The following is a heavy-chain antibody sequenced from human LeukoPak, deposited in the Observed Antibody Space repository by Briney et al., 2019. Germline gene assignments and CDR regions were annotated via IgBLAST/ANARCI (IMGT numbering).Heavy chain of an antibody. CDR2: IYSSGNT. J-gene: IGHJ4*02. D-gene: IGHD1-26*01. CDR1: GYSISSGYY. CDR3: ATLGGATSDY. Sequence: PSATLSLTCTVSGYSISSGYYWGWIRQPPGKRLEWVGSIYSSGNTYYNPTLKSRVTISVDTSKNQFSLKLSSVTAADTAVYYCATLGGATSDYWGQGTLVTVSS. V-gene: IGHV4-38-2*02.